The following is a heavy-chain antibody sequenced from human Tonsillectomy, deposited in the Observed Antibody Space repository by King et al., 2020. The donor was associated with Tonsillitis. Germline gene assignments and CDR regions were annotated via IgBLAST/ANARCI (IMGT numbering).Heavy chain of an antibody. V-gene: IGHV5-51*01. D-gene: IGHD3-22*01. J-gene: IGHJ4*02. Sequence: QLVQSGAEVKQPGESLKISCKGSGYTFTSYWIGWVRQMPGKGLEWMGIIYPGDSETSYSPSFQGQVTISADKSISTAYLQWSSLKASDTAMYYCASSRLQKYYYDNSLDYWGQGTLVTISS. CDR2: IYPGDSET. CDR1: GYTFTSYW. CDR3: ASSRLQKYYYDNSLDY.